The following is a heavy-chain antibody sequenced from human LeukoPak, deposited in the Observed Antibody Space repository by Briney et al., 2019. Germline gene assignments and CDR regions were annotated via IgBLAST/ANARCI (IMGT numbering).Heavy chain of an antibody. CDR2: ISESSSHK. J-gene: IGHJ6*02. V-gene: IGHV3-21*06. CDR3: ARDRAVKARIGGMDV. D-gene: IGHD5-24*01. CDR1: GFIFSGYS. Sequence: GGSLRLSCAASGFIFSGYSMNWVRQAPGKGLEWVLYISESSSHKYDADSVKGRFTISRDNAKNSLYLQMNSLRVEDTGIYYCARDRAVKARIGGMDVWGLGTTVIVSS.